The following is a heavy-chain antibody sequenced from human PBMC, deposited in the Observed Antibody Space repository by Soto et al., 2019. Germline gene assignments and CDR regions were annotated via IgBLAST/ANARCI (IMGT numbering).Heavy chain of an antibody. CDR2: IKQDGSEK. V-gene: IGHV3-7*01. Sequence: GGSLRLSCAASGFTFSSYWMSWVRQAPGKGLEWVANIKQDGSEKYYVDSVKGRFTISRDNAKNSLYLQMNSLRAEDTAVYYCARDRLLEWLLKVWDVWGKGTTVTVSS. CDR1: GFTFSSYW. D-gene: IGHD3-3*01. J-gene: IGHJ6*04. CDR3: ARDRLLEWLLKVWDV.